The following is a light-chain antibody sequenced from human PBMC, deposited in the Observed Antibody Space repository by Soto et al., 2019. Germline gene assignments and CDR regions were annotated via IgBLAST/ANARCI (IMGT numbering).Light chain of an antibody. Sequence: DIQMTQSPSSVSASVGDRVTITCRASQGISNWLAWYQQKPGKAPNLLIFAASSLQSGVPSRFSGSGSGTDFTLTISDLQPEDFSTCYCQQANSFPPTFGQGTKLEIK. CDR3: QQANSFPPT. J-gene: IGKJ2*01. CDR1: QGISNW. V-gene: IGKV1-12*01. CDR2: AAS.